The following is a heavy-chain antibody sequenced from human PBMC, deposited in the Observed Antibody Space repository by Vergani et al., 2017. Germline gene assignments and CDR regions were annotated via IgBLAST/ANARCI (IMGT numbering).Heavy chain of an antibody. CDR1: GFTFSSYE. CDR2: ISSSGSTI. Sequence: EVQLVESGGGLVQPGGSLRLSCAASGFTFSSYEMNWVRQAPGKGLEWVSYISSSGSTIYYADSVKGRFTISRDNAKNSLYLQMNSLRAEDTAVYYCARARVRCSSTSCYLVHYYYYGMDVWGQGTTVTVSS. CDR3: ARARVRCSSTSCYLVHYYYYGMDV. V-gene: IGHV3-48*03. J-gene: IGHJ6*02. D-gene: IGHD2-2*01.